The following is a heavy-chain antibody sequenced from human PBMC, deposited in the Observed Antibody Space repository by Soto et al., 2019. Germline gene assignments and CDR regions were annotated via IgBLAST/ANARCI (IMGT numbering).Heavy chain of an antibody. CDR3: ASPVRQSSSSGYYYYGMDV. V-gene: IGHV5-10-1*01. Sequence: GESLKISCKGSGYSFTSYWISWVRQMPGKGLEWMGRIDPSDSYTNYSPSFQGRVTISADKSISTAYLQWSSLKASDTAMYYCASPVRQSSSSGYYYYGMDVWGQGTTVTVSS. D-gene: IGHD6-6*01. J-gene: IGHJ6*02. CDR2: IDPSDSYT. CDR1: GYSFTSYW.